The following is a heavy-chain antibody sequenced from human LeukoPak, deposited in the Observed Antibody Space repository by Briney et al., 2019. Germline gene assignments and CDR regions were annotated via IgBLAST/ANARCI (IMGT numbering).Heavy chain of an antibody. Sequence: PGGSLRLSCAASGFTFSSYSMNWVRQAPGKGLEWVSSISSSSSYIYYADSVKGRFTISRDNAKNSLYLQMNRLRAEDTAVYYCARDIVDCSSTSCHSWGQGTLVTVSS. CDR2: ISSSSSYI. J-gene: IGHJ4*02. D-gene: IGHD2-2*01. CDR3: ARDIVDCSSTSCHS. CDR1: GFTFSSYS. V-gene: IGHV3-21*01.